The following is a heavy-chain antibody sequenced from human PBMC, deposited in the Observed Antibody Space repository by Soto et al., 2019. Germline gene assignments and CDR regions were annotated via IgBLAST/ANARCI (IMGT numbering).Heavy chain of an antibody. V-gene: IGHV3-66*01. D-gene: IGHD2-15*01. Sequence: GGSLRLSCAASGFTVSSNYMSWVRQAPGKGLEWVSVSYSGGSTYYADSVKGRFTISRDNSKNTLYLQMNSLRAEDTAVYYCARDSILCSGGSCYRLNAFDIWGQGTMVTVSS. CDR1: GFTVSSNY. CDR3: ARDSILCSGGSCYRLNAFDI. CDR2: SYSGGST. J-gene: IGHJ3*02.